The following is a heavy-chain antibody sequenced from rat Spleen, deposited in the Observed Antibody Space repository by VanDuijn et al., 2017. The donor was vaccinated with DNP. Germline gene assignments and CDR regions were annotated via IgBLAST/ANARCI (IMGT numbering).Heavy chain of an antibody. CDR1: GFTFSDYN. Sequence: EVQLVESGGGLVPPGRSLKLSCVVSGFTFSDYNMAWVRQAPKKGLEWVATILYDGSRTYYRDSVKGRFTISRDNAKSTLYLQMDSLRSEDTATYYCARWTRYFDSWGQGVMVTVSS. V-gene: IGHV5S10*01. CDR2: ILYDGSRT. CDR3: ARWTRYFDS. D-gene: IGHD1-12*02. J-gene: IGHJ2*01.